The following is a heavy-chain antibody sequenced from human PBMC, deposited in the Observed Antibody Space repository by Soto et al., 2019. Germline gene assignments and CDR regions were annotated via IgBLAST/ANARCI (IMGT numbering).Heavy chain of an antibody. V-gene: IGHV4-39*01. CDR3: ARWGGFDGAYAWYFDL. CDR2: IYYSGST. CDR1: GGSISSSSYY. Sequence: QLQLQESGPGLVKPSETLSLTCTVSGGSISSSSYYWGWIRQPPGKGLEWIGSIYYSGSTYYNPPRKSRVTISVATSTNPFSRQLRSVTAADTAVYYCARWGGFDGAYAWYFDLWGRGTLVTVSS. J-gene: IGHJ2*01. D-gene: IGHD4-17*01.